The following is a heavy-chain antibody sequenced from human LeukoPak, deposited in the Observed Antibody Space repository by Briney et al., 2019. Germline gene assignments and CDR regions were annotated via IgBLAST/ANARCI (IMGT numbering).Heavy chain of an antibody. D-gene: IGHD3-3*01. CDR1: GFTFSSYW. CDR3: ARDPHYDFWSGYHYGMDV. V-gene: IGHV3-7*01. J-gene: IGHJ6*02. CDR2: IKQDGSEK. Sequence: PGGSLRLSCAASGFTFSSYWMSWVRQAPGKGLEWVANIKQDGSEKYYVDSVKGRFTISRDNAKNSLYLQMNSLRAEDTAVYYCARDPHYDFWSGYHYGMDVWGQGTTVTVSS.